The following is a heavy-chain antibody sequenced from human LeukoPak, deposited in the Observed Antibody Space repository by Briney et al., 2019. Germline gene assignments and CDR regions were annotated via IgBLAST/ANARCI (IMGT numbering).Heavy chain of an antibody. CDR2: ITWNSGSI. CDR1: GFTFDDYT. V-gene: IGHV3-9*01. Sequence: GGSLRLSCAASGFTFDDYTMHWVRHAPGKGLEWVSGITWNSGSIGYADSVRGRFTISRDNAKNSLYLEMNSLRAEDTALYYCAKEDHFASWGQGTLVTV. CDR3: AKEDHFAS. J-gene: IGHJ4*02.